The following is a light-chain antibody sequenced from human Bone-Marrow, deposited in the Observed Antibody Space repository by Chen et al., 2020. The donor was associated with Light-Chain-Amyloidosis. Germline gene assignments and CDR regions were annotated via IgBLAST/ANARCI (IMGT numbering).Light chain of an antibody. Sequence: EIVLTQSPGTLSLSPGERVTLSCRASQSVSSTYLAWYQQKPGQAPRLLIYGASSRATGIPDRFRGSGSGTDFTLTISRLEPEDFAVYYCQQYGSSLLTFGGGTKVEIK. V-gene: IGKV3-20*01. CDR3: QQYGSSLLT. CDR1: QSVSSTY. J-gene: IGKJ4*01. CDR2: GAS.